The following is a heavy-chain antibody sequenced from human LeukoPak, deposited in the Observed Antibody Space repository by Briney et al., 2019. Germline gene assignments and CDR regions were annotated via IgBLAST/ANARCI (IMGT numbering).Heavy chain of an antibody. CDR2: ISYDGSNE. D-gene: IGHD6-13*01. J-gene: IGHJ4*02. CDR1: GFTFSSYG. V-gene: IGHV3-30*18. Sequence: GRSLRLSCAASGFTFSSYGMHWVRQAPGKGLEWVAVISYDGSNEYYADSVKGRFTISRDNSKNTLYLQMNSLRAEDTAVYYCAKHAIAALASSYFDYWGQGTLVTVSS. CDR3: AKHAIAALASSYFDY.